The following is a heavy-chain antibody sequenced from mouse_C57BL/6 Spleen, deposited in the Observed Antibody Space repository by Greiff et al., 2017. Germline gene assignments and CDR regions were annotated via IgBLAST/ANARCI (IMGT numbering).Heavy chain of an antibody. CDR3: AREAGTSYFDY. Sequence: QVQLQQPGAELVMPGASVKLSCKASGYTFTSYWMHWVKQRPGQGLEWIGEIDPSDSYTNSNQQFKGKSTLTVDKASSTAYMQLSSLTSEDSAVYYCAREAGTSYFDYWGQGTTLTVSS. CDR1: GYTFTSYW. D-gene: IGHD4-1*01. J-gene: IGHJ2*01. CDR2: IDPSDSYT. V-gene: IGHV1-69*01.